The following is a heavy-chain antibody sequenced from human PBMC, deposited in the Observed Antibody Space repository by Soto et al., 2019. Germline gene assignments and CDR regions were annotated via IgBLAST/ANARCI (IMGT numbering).Heavy chain of an antibody. J-gene: IGHJ6*02. CDR3: ARDDGCNYRYYEMEV. CDR1: GYTFINYG. CDR2: ISPNNGHT. V-gene: IGHV1-18*01. D-gene: IGHD4-4*01. Sequence: ASVKVSCKASGYTFINYGISWVRQAPGQGLEWLGWISPNNGHTKYARKFQDRITMTTDTSTTTAYLELRSLRSDDTAVYFCARDDGCNYRYYEMEVWG.